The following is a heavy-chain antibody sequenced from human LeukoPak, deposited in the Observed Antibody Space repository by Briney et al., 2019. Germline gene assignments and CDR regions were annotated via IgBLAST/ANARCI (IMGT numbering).Heavy chain of an antibody. D-gene: IGHD2-21*02. CDR2: IWYDGSNK. Sequence: GGSLRLSCAASGFTFSSYGMHWVRQAPGKGLEWVAVIWYDGSNKYYADSVKGRFTISRDNSKNTLYLQLNSLRAEDTAVYYCAKELRYPFDNRGQGTMVTVPS. J-gene: IGHJ3*02. CDR1: GFTFSSYG. CDR3: AKELRYPFDN. V-gene: IGHV3-33*06.